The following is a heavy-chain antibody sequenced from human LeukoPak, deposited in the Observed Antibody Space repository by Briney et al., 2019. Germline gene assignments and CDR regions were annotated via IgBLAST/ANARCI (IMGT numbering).Heavy chain of an antibody. CDR3: ARDWGTPGTTGWMSDY. Sequence: GGSLRLSCAASGFTFSRSGMHWVRQAPGKGLEWVAIIWFDGSNKYYADSVKGRFTISRDNSKNTLYLQMNSLRAEDTAVYYCARDWGTPGTTGWMSDYWGQGTPVTVSS. V-gene: IGHV3-33*01. J-gene: IGHJ4*02. CDR2: IWFDGSNK. D-gene: IGHD1-1*01. CDR1: GFTFSRSG.